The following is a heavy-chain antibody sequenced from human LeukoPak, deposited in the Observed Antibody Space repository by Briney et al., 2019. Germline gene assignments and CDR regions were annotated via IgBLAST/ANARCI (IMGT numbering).Heavy chain of an antibody. Sequence: SGPVLVNPTETLTLTCTVSGFSLSNIRMGMSWIRQPPGKALEWLAHIYSDDGNSYSTSLKSRLTISKGTSKSQVVLTMTNMDPVDTATYYCARIVRDGYNTNWYFDLWGRGTLVTVSS. CDR3: ARIVRDGYNTNWYFDL. V-gene: IGHV2-26*01. D-gene: IGHD5-24*01. CDR2: IYSDDGN. J-gene: IGHJ2*01. CDR1: GFSLSNIRMG.